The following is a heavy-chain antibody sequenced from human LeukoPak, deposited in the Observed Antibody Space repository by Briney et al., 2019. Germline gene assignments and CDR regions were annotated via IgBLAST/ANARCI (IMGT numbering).Heavy chain of an antibody. Sequence: GGSLRLSCAAAGFTFSTYSMNWVRQPPGKGLEWVSYISSSSSTIYYADSVKGRFTISRDNAKNSLYLQMNSLRDEDTAVYYCARGASRGFDYWGHGTLVTVSS. CDR3: ARGASRGFDY. CDR2: ISSSSSTI. D-gene: IGHD5-24*01. J-gene: IGHJ4*01. V-gene: IGHV3-48*02. CDR1: GFTFSTYS.